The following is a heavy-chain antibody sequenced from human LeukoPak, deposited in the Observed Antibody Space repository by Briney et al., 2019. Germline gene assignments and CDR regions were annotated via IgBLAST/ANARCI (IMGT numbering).Heavy chain of an antibody. J-gene: IGHJ4*02. CDR2: ISSSSSYI. Sequence: GGSLRVSCAASGFTFSSYSMNWVRQAPGNGLEWVSSISSSSSYIYYADSVKGRFTISRDNAKNSLYLQMNSLRAEDTAVYYCARGISSEAGIYFDYWGQGTLVTVSS. D-gene: IGHD6-13*01. V-gene: IGHV3-21*01. CDR1: GFTFSSYS. CDR3: ARGISSEAGIYFDY.